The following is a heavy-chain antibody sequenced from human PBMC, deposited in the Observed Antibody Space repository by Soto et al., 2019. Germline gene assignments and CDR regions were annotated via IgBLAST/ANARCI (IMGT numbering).Heavy chain of an antibody. CDR2: ISYDGSNK. Sequence: GSLRLSCAASGFTFSSYGMYWVRQAPGKGLEWVAAISYDGSNKYYADSVKGRFTISRDNSKNTLYLQMNSLRAEDTAVYYCAKGGYSSGWYNHFDYWGQGTLVTVSS. V-gene: IGHV3-30*18. CDR3: AKGGYSSGWYNHFDY. D-gene: IGHD6-19*01. CDR1: GFTFSSYG. J-gene: IGHJ4*02.